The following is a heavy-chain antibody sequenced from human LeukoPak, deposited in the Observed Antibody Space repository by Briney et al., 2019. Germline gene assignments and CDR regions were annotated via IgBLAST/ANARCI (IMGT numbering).Heavy chain of an antibody. Sequence: GGSLRLSCAASGFTFSTYAMHWVRQAPGKGLEWVAVISYDGSNKYYADSVKGRFSISRDNSKNKLYLQMNSLRVEDTAVYYCASLWELLNAFDIWGQGTMVTVSS. CDR1: GFTFSTYA. V-gene: IGHV3-30-3*01. CDR3: ASLWELLNAFDI. J-gene: IGHJ3*02. D-gene: IGHD1-26*01. CDR2: ISYDGSNK.